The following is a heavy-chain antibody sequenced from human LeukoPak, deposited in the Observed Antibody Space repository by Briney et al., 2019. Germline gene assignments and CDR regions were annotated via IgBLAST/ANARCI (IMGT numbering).Heavy chain of an antibody. V-gene: IGHV3-23*01. J-gene: IGHJ3*02. CDR3: ARGTNLDYDFWSGYYPGDAFDI. CDR2: ISGSGGRT. Sequence: GGSLRLSCAASGFTFSSYAMSWVRQAPGKGLEWVSAISGSGGRTYYADAVKGRFTISRDNSKNTLYLQMNSLRAEDTAVYYCARGTNLDYDFWSGYYPGDAFDIWGQGTMVTVSS. D-gene: IGHD3-3*01. CDR1: GFTFSSYA.